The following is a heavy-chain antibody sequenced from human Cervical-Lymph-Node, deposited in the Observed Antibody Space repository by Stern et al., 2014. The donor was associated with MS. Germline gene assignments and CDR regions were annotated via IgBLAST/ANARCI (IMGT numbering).Heavy chain of an antibody. CDR2: IHDSGST. CDR3: ATTRWDLFTWNWFDP. V-gene: IGHV4-61*02. D-gene: IGHD1-26*01. Sequence: QVQLVQSGPGLVKPSQTLSLTCTVSGGSISSSGYYWSWIRQPADKGLEWIGRIHDSGSTYYNPSLKSRVTISMDTAKNPFSLPLTSVTAADTAVYYCATTRWDLFTWNWFDPWGQGTLVTVSS. CDR1: GGSISSSGYY. J-gene: IGHJ5*02.